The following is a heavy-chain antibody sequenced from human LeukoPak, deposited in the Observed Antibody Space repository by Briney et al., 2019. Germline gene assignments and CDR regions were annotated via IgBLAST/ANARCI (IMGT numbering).Heavy chain of an antibody. Sequence: PGGSLRLSCAASGVTFSSYAMSWVRQAPGKGLEWVSAISGGGGNTYYADSVTGRFTISRDNSKNTLDLQLNSLRAEDTAVYYCAKEERAAAGRDFEYWGQGTLVTVSS. CDR3: AKEERAAAGRDFEY. V-gene: IGHV3-23*01. D-gene: IGHD6-13*01. J-gene: IGHJ4*02. CDR1: GVTFSSYA. CDR2: ISGGGGNT.